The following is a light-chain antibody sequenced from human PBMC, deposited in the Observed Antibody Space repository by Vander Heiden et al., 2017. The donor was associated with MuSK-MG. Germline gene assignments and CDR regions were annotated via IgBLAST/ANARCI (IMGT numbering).Light chain of an antibody. CDR2: AAS. Sequence: DIQMTQSPSSLSASIGDRVTITCRASQAVSNSLAWYQQKPGKAPKLLLSAASRLETGVPSRFSGSKSGTDFTLTITSLQPEDFATYYCQQDYTTPITFGQGTRLDIK. CDR3: QQDYTTPIT. J-gene: IGKJ5*01. CDR1: QAVSNS. V-gene: IGKV1-NL1*01.